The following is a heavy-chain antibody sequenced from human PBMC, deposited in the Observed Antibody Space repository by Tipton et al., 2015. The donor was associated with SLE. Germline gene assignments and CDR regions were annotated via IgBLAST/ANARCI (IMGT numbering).Heavy chain of an antibody. CDR3: AREGGGYDSPFDS. CDR1: GFSFSTYW. V-gene: IGHV3-7*01. D-gene: IGHD5-12*01. J-gene: IGHJ4*02. Sequence: SLRLSCAASGFSFSTYWMSWVRQAPGKGLEWVANIKEDGSGKYHVDSVKGRFTISRDNAKNSLHLQMTSLRVEDTAVYYCAREGGGYDSPFDSWGQGILVTVSS. CDR2: IKEDGSGK.